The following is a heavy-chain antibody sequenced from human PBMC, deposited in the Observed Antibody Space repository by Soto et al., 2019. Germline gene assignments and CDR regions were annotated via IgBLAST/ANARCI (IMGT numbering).Heavy chain of an antibody. Sequence: QVQLQESCPGLVKPSQTLSLTCTVSGGSISSGDDFWTWIRQPPGKGLEWIGYIYYSGSTYYNPSLMSRLSMSVDKSKNQFSLKLSSVTAADTAVYYCARDRAKWKDYYYYGMDVWGQGTTVTVSS. CDR1: GGSISSGDDF. V-gene: IGHV4-30-4*01. CDR3: ARDRAKWKDYYYYGMDV. J-gene: IGHJ6*02. CDR2: IYYSGST. D-gene: IGHD1-20*01.